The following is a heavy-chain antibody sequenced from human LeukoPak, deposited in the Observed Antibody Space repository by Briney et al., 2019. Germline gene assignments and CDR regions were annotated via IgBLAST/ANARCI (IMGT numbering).Heavy chain of an antibody. D-gene: IGHD3-10*01. J-gene: IGHJ4*01. V-gene: IGHV3-30*18. Sequence: GRSLRLSCAASGLTFSNYGMHWVRQAPGKGLEWVAVISADGNHEYYTDSVKGRFTISRDNSKNTLYLQMNSVRTEDTAEYYCAKEMGSRSSLFYFDYWGQGTLLTVSS. CDR3: AKEMGSRSSLFYFDY. CDR2: ISADGNHE. CDR1: GLTFSNYG.